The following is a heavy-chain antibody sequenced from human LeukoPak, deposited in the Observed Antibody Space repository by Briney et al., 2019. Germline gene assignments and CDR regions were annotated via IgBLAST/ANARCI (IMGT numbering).Heavy chain of an antibody. CDR1: GFSLSVYG. J-gene: IGHJ4*02. CDR3: ATRDILGFDY. V-gene: IGHV3-30*04. Sequence: PGRSLRLSCVASGFSLSVYGMHWVRQAPGKGLEWEAVISFDGSNIDYADSVKGRFTISRDNSKNMLYLQMNSLSAEDTAVYYCATRDILGFDYWGQGTLVTVSP. CDR2: ISFDGSNI. D-gene: IGHD3-9*01.